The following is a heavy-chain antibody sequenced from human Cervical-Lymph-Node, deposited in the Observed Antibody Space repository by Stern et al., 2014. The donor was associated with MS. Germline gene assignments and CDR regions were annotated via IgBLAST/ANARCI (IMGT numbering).Heavy chain of an antibody. J-gene: IGHJ4*02. Sequence: EVQLVESGAEVKKPGESLKISCKLSGYSFTIYYIAWVRQMTGKGLEWMGVIYPYDSDTTYSPSFQGQVTISADKSIPTAYLQWSSLRASDTAMYYCARHVQGFDYWGQGTLVTVSS. CDR2: IYPYDSDT. V-gene: IGHV5-51*01. CDR3: ARHVQGFDY. CDR1: GYSFTIYY.